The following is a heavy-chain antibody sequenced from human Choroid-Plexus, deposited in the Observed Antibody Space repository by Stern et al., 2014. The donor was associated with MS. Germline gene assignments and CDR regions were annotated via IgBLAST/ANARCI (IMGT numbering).Heavy chain of an antibody. J-gene: IGHJ6*02. V-gene: IGHV3-7*01. CDR3: ARVYNTIYGIVTQRGSGMDV. CDR1: GFTFGNYW. Sequence: EVQLVESGGGLVQPGGSLTISCTAAGFTFGNYWMTWVRQAPGQGLEWVANLKQDGTEKNYVDSVKGRFTISRDNARNSLYLQMNRLRVEDTALYYCARVYNTIYGIVTQRGSGMDVWGQGTTVIVSS. D-gene: IGHD3-3*01. CDR2: LKQDGTEK.